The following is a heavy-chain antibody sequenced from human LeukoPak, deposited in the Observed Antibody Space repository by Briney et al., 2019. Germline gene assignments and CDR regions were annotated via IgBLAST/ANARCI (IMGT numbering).Heavy chain of an antibody. CDR1: GLTFSSSA. V-gene: IGHV3-23*01. D-gene: IGHD7-27*01. J-gene: IGHJ4*02. CDR2: ISGSGDRT. Sequence: HSGGSLRLSCAASGLTFSSSAMSWVRQAPGKGLEWVSAISGSGDRTYSTDSVKGRFTISRDNSKNTLYLQMNSLGAEDTAVYYCTRKFPAHWGSYFGYWGRGTLVTVSS. CDR3: TRKFPAHWGSYFGY.